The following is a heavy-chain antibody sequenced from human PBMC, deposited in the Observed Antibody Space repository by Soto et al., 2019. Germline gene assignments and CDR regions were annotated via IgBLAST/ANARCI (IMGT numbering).Heavy chain of an antibody. CDR3: AKDLRSSSSWYIRYFDY. D-gene: IGHD6-13*01. CDR2: ISGSGGST. V-gene: IGHV3-23*01. CDR1: GFTFSSYA. Sequence: GGSLRLSCAASGFTFSSYAMSWVRQAPGKGLEWVSAISGSGGSTYYADSVKGRFTISRDNSKNTLYLQMNSLRAEDTAVYYCAKDLRSSSSWYIRYFDYWGQGTLVTVSS. J-gene: IGHJ4*02.